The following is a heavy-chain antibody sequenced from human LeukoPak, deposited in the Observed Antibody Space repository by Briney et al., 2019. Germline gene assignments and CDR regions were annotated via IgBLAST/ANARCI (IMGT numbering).Heavy chain of an antibody. CDR2: IIPIFGTA. V-gene: IGHV1-69*13. Sequence: ASVKVSCKASGGTFSSYAISWVRQAPGQGLEWMEGIIPIFGTANYAQKFQGRVTITADESTSTAYMELSSLRSEDTAVYDCARDSRFLEWAPGGYWGQGTLVTVSS. CDR1: GGTFSSYA. D-gene: IGHD3-3*01. J-gene: IGHJ4*02. CDR3: ARDSRFLEWAPGGY.